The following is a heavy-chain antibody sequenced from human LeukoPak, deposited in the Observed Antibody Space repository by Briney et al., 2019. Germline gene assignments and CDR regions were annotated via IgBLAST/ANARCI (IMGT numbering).Heavy chain of an antibody. Sequence: SETLSLTCTVSGGSISGTTYYWGWIRQPPGKGLEWIGSIYFSGSTYYNPSLKSRVTLSVDTSKNQFSLRLTSVTAADTAEYHCARDYGGNSYYFDYWGRGTLVTVSS. V-gene: IGHV4-39*02. D-gene: IGHD4-23*01. CDR3: ARDYGGNSYYFDY. CDR1: GGSISGTTYY. CDR2: IYFSGST. J-gene: IGHJ4*02.